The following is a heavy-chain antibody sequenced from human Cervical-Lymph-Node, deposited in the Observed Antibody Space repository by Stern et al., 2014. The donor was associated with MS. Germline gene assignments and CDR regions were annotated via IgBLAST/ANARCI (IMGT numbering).Heavy chain of an antibody. V-gene: IGHV3-21*01. Sequence: EVHLVESGGGLVKPGGSLRLSCAASGFTFSSYSMNWVRQAPGKGLEWVSSISSSSSYIYYADSVKCRFTISRDNAKNSLYLQMNSLRAEDTAVYYCARDLQRWLQSGYGMDVWGQGTTVTVSS. CDR1: GFTFSSYS. CDR2: ISSSSSYI. CDR3: ARDLQRWLQSGYGMDV. D-gene: IGHD5-24*01. J-gene: IGHJ6*02.